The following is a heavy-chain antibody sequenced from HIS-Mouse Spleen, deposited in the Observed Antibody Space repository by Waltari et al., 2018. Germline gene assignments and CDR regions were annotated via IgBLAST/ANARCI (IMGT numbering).Heavy chain of an antibody. J-gene: IGHJ4*02. V-gene: IGHV1-8*01. CDR3: ARGHDYSNYFDY. Sequence: QVQLVQSGAEVKKPGASVKVSCKPSVYTSTSYDVNWVRQATGQGLEWMGWMNPNSGNTGYAQKFQGRVTMTRNTSISTAYMELSSLRSEDTAVYYCARGHDYSNYFDYWGQGTLVTVSS. CDR2: MNPNSGNT. D-gene: IGHD4-4*01. CDR1: VYTSTSYD.